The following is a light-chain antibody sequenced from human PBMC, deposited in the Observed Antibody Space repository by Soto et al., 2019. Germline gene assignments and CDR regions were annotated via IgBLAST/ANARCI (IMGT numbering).Light chain of an antibody. CDR3: QQSYSTPIT. Sequence: DIQMTQSPSSLAASVGDRVTIPCRASQDISNYLNWYQQKPGKAPQLLIFSASNLQSGVPSRFSGSGSGTDFTLTISGLQPEDCATYYCQQSYSTPITFGQGTRLEIK. J-gene: IGKJ5*01. CDR2: SAS. V-gene: IGKV1-39*01. CDR1: QDISNY.